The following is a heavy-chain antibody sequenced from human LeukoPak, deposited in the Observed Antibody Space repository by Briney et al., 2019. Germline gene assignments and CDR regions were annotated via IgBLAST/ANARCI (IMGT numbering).Heavy chain of an antibody. D-gene: IGHD3-10*01. Sequence: SQTLSLTCALSGDSVSSNSAAWNWIRQSPSRGLEWLGRTYYRSKWYNDYAVSVKSRITINPDTSKNQFSLQLNSVTPEDTAVYYCARQYYYGSGNNHENAFDIWGQGTMVTVSS. V-gene: IGHV6-1*01. CDR3: ARQYYYGSGNNHENAFDI. CDR2: TYYRSKWYN. CDR1: GDSVSSNSAA. J-gene: IGHJ3*02.